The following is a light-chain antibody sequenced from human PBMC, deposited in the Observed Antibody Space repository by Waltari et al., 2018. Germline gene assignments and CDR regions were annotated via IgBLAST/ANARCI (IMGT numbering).Light chain of an antibody. CDR3: AAWDDSLNGVV. V-gene: IGLV1-44*01. CDR2: SNN. Sequence: QSVLTQPPSASGTPGQRVTISCSGSSSNIGSNTVNWYQQLPGTAPNLLTYSNNQRPSGVPDRFSGSKSGTSASRAIPGRQSEDEADYYCAAWDDSLNGVVFGGGTKLTVL. CDR1: SSNIGSNT. J-gene: IGLJ2*01.